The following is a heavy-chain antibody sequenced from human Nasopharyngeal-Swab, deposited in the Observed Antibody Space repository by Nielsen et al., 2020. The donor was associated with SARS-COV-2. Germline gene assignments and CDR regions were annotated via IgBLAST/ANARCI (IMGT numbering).Heavy chain of an antibody. CDR3: AKMAGRGYSYGDFEGYFDY. D-gene: IGHD5-18*01. Sequence: VRPAPGKGLEWVSAISGSGGSTYYADSVKGRFTISRDNSKNTLYLQMNSLRAEDTAVYYCAKMAGRGYSYGDFEGYFDYWGQGTLVTVSS. V-gene: IGHV3-23*01. CDR2: ISGSGGST. J-gene: IGHJ4*02.